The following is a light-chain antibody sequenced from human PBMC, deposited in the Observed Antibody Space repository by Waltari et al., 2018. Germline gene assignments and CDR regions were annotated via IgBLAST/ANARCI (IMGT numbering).Light chain of an antibody. Sequence: DLVMTQSPLSLHVTPGEAASISCRSSQSLLHSNGYNYLDWYLQKPGQSPQLLIYLGSNRASGVPDRFSGSGSGTDFTLKISRVEAEDVGVYYCMQALQTPLLTFGGGTKVEIK. CDR2: LGS. V-gene: IGKV2-28*01. CDR1: QSLLHSNGYNY. J-gene: IGKJ4*01. CDR3: MQALQTPLLT.